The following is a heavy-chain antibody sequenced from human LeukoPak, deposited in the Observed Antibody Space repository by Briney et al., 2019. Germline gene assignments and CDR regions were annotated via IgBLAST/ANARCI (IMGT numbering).Heavy chain of an antibody. CDR1: GFTFSSYC. Sequence: GGSLRLSCAASGFTFSSYCMHWVRQAPGKGLEWVAFIRYDGSNKYYADAVNSRFPTSRGNSKNTLYLQMNSLRPEDTAVYYWARDLYYGLVEWGAFDIWGQGTMVTVSS. CDR2: IRYDGSNK. CDR3: ARDLYYGLVEWGAFDI. D-gene: IGHD3-10*01. V-gene: IGHV3-30*02. J-gene: IGHJ3*02.